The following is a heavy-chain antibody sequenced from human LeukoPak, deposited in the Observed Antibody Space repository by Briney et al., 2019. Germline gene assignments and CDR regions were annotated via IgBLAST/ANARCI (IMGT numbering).Heavy chain of an antibody. CDR2: MNLKSGNA. V-gene: IGHV1-8*03. J-gene: IGHJ4*02. Sequence: ASVKVSCKASGYSCTAYDINWVRQATGQGLEWMGWMNLKSGNAGYAQNFQGRVTITRDTSISTVYMELSGLRSEDTAVYYCARVAGSIDYWGQGTLVTVSS. CDR3: ARVAGSIDY. D-gene: IGHD6-19*01. CDR1: GYSCTAYD.